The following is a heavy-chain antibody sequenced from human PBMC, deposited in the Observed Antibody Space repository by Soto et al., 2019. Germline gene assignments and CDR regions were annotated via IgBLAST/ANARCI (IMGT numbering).Heavy chain of an antibody. CDR2: IHSSGST. V-gene: IGHV4-4*07. J-gene: IGHJ5*02. D-gene: IGHD6-13*01. CDR3: ARDQGVAAAGITWFEP. Sequence: SETLSLTCTVSGASMNSYHWSWIRQPAGKGLEWIGHIHSSGSTNYNPSLKSRVTMSVDTSKNQFSLRLMSLTAADTAVYYCARDQGVAAAGITWFEPWGQGSMVTVSS. CDR1: GASMNSYH.